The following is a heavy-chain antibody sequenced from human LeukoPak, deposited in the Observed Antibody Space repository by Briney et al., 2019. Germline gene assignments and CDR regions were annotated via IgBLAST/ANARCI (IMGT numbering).Heavy chain of an antibody. CDR3: ARNRRCCGVDF. V-gene: IGHV3-7*01. CDR2: IKHDGSEK. J-gene: IGHJ4*02. Sequence: GGSLRLSCAASGFPFIYWMTWVRQAPGRELEWVANIKHDGSEKNYVDSVKGRLTISRDNAKNSLYLQMNSLRAEDTAVYYCARNRRCCGVDFWGQGTQVTVSS. CDR1: GFPFIYW. D-gene: IGHD2-21*01.